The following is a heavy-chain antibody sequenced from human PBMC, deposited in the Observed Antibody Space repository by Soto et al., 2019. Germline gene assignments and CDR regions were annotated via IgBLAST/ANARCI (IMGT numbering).Heavy chain of an antibody. CDR2: ISGTGVPT. D-gene: IGHD2-2*01. CDR1: GFAFSTYA. J-gene: IGHJ5*02. Sequence: GGSLRLSCAASGFAFSTYAMSWVRQAPGKGLECISLISGTGVPTLYAESVKGRFSVSRDNSKDTLFLEMNNLRVDDTAIYYCAKSFCSSSSCFFLWVDPWGPGTLVTVSS. V-gene: IGHV3-23*01. CDR3: AKSFCSSSSCFFLWVDP.